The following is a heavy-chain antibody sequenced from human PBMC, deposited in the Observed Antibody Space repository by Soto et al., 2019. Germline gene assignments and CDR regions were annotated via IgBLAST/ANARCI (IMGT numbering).Heavy chain of an antibody. Sequence: ASVKVSCKASGYTFSDYYMHWVRQAPGQGLECMGWISPNNGATNYAQKFRDRVTMTRDASITTAYMELSRLRSDDTAVYYCARGGEFCSTGSCNSSLGDAFDVWGQGTTVTVSS. D-gene: IGHD2-15*01. CDR3: ARGGEFCSTGSCNSSLGDAFDV. CDR1: GYTFSDYY. CDR2: ISPNNGAT. J-gene: IGHJ3*01. V-gene: IGHV1-2*02.